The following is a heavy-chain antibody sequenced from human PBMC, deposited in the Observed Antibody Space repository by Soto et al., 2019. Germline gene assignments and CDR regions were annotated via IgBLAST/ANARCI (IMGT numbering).Heavy chain of an antibody. D-gene: IGHD3-9*01. CDR3: ARGKHIRYHIITGNGMVV. J-gene: IGHJ6*02. Sequence: PGGSLRLSCAAPGFTFSDYYMSWIRQAPGNGLEWVSYISSSSSYTNYADSVKGRFTISRDNAKNSLYLQMNSLRAEHTAVYYCARGKHIRYHIITGNGMVVWGQGTTVTVS. CDR2: ISSSSSYT. V-gene: IGHV3-11*05. CDR1: GFTFSDYY.